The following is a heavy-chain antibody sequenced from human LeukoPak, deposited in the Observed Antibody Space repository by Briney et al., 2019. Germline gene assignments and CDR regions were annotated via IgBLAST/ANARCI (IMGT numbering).Heavy chain of an antibody. Sequence: SETLSLTCTVSGYSISTGYYWDWIRQPPGKGLEWIGTFYHGGSTYYNPSLKSRVTISVDTSKNQFSLKLSSVTAADTAVYYCARGGPKFDYWGQGTLVTVSS. V-gene: IGHV4-38-2*02. CDR2: FYHGGST. CDR1: GYSISTGYY. J-gene: IGHJ4*02. CDR3: ARGGPKFDY. D-gene: IGHD3-10*01.